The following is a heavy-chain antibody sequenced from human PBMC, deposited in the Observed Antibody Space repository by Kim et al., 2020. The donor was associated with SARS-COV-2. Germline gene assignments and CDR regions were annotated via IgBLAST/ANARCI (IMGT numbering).Heavy chain of an antibody. D-gene: IGHD6-13*01. Sequence: SETLSLTCTVSGGSVSSGSYYWSWIRQPPGKGLEWIGYIYYSGSTNYNPSLKSRVTISVDTSKNQFSLKLSSVTAADTAVYYCARLGAAARLDYWGQGTL. CDR1: GGSVSSGSYY. CDR3: ARLGAAARLDY. CDR2: IYYSGST. J-gene: IGHJ4*02. V-gene: IGHV4-61*01.